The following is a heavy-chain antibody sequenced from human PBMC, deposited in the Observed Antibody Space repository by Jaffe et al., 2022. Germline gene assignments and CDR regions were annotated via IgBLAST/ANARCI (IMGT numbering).Heavy chain of an antibody. D-gene: IGHD3-22*01. J-gene: IGHJ3*02. CDR1: GYTFTSYY. V-gene: IGHV1-46*01. CDR2: INPSGGST. Sequence: QVQLVQSGAEVKKPGASVKVSCKASGYTFTSYYMHWVRQAPGQGLEWMGIINPSGGSTSYAQKFQGRVTMTRDTSTSTVYMELSSLRSEDTAVYYCARDSGSYGYYYDSSGYYYSPLLGAFDIWGQGTMVTVSS. CDR3: ARDSGSYGYYYDSSGYYYSPLLGAFDI.